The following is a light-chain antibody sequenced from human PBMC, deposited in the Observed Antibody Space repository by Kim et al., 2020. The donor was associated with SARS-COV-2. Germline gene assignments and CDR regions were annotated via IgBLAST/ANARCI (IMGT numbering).Light chain of an antibody. J-gene: IGLJ2*01. CDR3: AAWDDSLNGPV. Sequence: GPGVSMSCSGSSSNIGTTSVNWYQQHPGTAFKLLIYYNNRRPSGVPDRFSGSKSGTSASLAFSGLQSEDEVEYYCAAWDDSLNGPVFGGGTQLTVL. V-gene: IGLV1-44*01. CDR2: YNN. CDR1: SSNIGTTS.